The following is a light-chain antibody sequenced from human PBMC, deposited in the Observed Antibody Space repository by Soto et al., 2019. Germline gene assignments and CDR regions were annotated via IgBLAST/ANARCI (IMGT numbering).Light chain of an antibody. CDR3: QQYYWRRTT. Sequence: TLSVTPGAGSTLSCRASQDFGSLVACYQQKPGQAPRLLIYRVSTSATDIAARFTGSGSGKDFTTSISSQHDEDCVVYYRQQYYWRRTTFGGGTRVE. V-gene: IGKV3-15*01. CDR1: QDFGSL. J-gene: IGKJ4*01. CDR2: RVS.